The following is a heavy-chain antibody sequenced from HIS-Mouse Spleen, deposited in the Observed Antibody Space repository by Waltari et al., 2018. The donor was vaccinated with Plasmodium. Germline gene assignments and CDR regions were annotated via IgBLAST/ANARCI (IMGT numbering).Heavy chain of an antibody. D-gene: IGHD6-13*01. V-gene: IGHV1-2*02. CDR1: GYTFTGYH. CDR3: ARVLGYKAAAGTFVEYFQH. CDR2: INPNSGGT. Sequence: QVQLVQSGAEVKKPGASGKVSCKASGYTFTGYHMHWVRQAPGQGLEWMGWINPNSGGTNYAQKFQGRVTMTRDTSINTAYMELSRLRSDDTAVYYCARVLGYKAAAGTFVEYFQHWGQGTLVTVSS. J-gene: IGHJ1*01.